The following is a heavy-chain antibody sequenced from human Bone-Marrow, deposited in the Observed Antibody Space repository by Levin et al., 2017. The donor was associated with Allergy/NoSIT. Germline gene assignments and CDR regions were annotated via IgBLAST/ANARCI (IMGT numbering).Heavy chain of an antibody. J-gene: IGHJ4*02. CDR2: IKQDGSEK. Sequence: GESLKISCAASGFTFSSYWMSWVRQAPGKGLEWVANIKQDGSEKYYVDSVKGRFTISRDNAKNSLYLQMNSLRAEDTAVYYCARVVVGDIVVVVAATPFDYWGQGTLVTVSS. V-gene: IGHV3-7*03. CDR1: GFTFSSYW. D-gene: IGHD2-15*01. CDR3: ARVVVGDIVVVVAATPFDY.